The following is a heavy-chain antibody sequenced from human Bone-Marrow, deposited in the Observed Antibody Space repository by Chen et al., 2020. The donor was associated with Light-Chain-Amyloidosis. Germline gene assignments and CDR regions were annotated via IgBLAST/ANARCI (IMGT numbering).Heavy chain of an antibody. V-gene: IGHV3-23*04. CDR3: TRKGGYFDF. Sequence: EVQLEESGGGLEQPGGSLRLSCATSGFNFSSFGMSWVRQAPGKGLEWVSTVSGSTVSTYYAGAVKGRFIISRDNSKSTLYLQMNSLRAGDTAVYFCTRKGGYFDFWGQGSLVTVSS. J-gene: IGHJ4*02. CDR2: VSGSTVST. D-gene: IGHD3-10*01. CDR1: GFNFSSFG.